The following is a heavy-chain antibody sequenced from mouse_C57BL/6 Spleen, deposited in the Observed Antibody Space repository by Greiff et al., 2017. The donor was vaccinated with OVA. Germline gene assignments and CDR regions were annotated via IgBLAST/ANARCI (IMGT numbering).Heavy chain of an antibody. Sequence: EVKLVESGGGLVKPGGSLKLSCAASGFTFSSYTMSWVRQTPEKRLEWVATISGGGGNTYYPDSVKGRFTISRDNAKNTLYLQMSSLRSEDTSLYYCARQGLRRYWYFDVWGTGTTVTVSS. CDR1: GFTFSSYT. J-gene: IGHJ1*03. D-gene: IGHD2-4*01. CDR3: ARQGLRRYWYFDV. V-gene: IGHV5-9*01. CDR2: ISGGGGNT.